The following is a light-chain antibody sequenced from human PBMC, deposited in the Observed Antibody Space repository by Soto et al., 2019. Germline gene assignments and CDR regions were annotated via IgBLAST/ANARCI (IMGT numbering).Light chain of an antibody. CDR1: QSVSSSY. CDR2: GAS. Sequence: QSVSSSYLAWYQQKPGQAHRLIIYGASRRATGIPDRFSGSGSGTDFTLTISRLEPEDFAVYYCQQRNVWPPITFGQGTRLEIK. J-gene: IGKJ5*01. V-gene: IGKV3D-20*02. CDR3: QQRNVWPPIT.